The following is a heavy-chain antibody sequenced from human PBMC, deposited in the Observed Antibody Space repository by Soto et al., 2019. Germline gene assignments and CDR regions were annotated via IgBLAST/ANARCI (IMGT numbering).Heavy chain of an antibody. D-gene: IGHD3-10*01. CDR1: GFSFSNYW. CDR3: ARDLFLQGYYGSGNYYALDY. V-gene: IGHV3-74*01. Sequence: EVQLVESGGGLVQPGGSLRLSCEVSGFSFSNYWMHWVRQAPGKGLVWVSRISGSGTTTYYADSVQGRFTISRDNSRHTLYLEMNSLRAEDTAVYYCARDLFLQGYYGSGNYYALDYWGQGTLVPVSS. J-gene: IGHJ4*02. CDR2: ISGSGTTT.